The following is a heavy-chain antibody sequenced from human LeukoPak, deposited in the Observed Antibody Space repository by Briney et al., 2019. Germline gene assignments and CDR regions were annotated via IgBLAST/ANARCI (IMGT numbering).Heavy chain of an antibody. J-gene: IGHJ6*04. CDR1: GFTFSSYA. D-gene: IGHD6-25*01. V-gene: IGHV3-30*04. CDR2: IANDGKNK. CDR3: ARDGTPIHGSGWVYMDV. Sequence: GGPLRLSCAASGFTFSSYAMHWVRQAPGKGLEWVAVIANDGKNKYYADSVKGRFTISRDNSKNTLYLQMNSVRAEDTAVYYCARDGTPIHGSGWVYMDVWGKGTTVTISS.